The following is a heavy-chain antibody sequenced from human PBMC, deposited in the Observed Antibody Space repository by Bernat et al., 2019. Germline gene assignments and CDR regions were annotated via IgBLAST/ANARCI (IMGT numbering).Heavy chain of an antibody. J-gene: IGHJ4*02. Sequence: EVQLVESGGGLVKPGGSLRLSCAASGFTFSSYSMNWVRQAPGKGLEWVSSISSSSSYIYYADSVKGRFTISRDNAKNSLYLQMNSLRAEDTAVYYCAGGPQPAVDYWGQGTLVTVSS. V-gene: IGHV3-21*01. CDR2: ISSSSSYI. CDR1: GFTFSSYS. CDR3: AGGPQPAVDY. D-gene: IGHD3-16*01.